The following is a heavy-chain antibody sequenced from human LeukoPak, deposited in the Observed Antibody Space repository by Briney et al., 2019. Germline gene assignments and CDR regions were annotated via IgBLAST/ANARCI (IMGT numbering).Heavy chain of an antibody. CDR1: GGSISSYY. Sequence: SETLSLTCTVSGGSISSYYWSWIRQPPGKGLEWIGYIYYSGSTNYNPSLKSRVTISVDTSKNQFSLKLSSVSAADTAVYYCARIPYYYDSNGYYYYYYGMDVWGQGTTVTVSS. J-gene: IGHJ6*02. D-gene: IGHD3-22*01. CDR2: IYYSGST. CDR3: ARIPYYYDSNGYYYYYYGMDV. V-gene: IGHV4-59*01.